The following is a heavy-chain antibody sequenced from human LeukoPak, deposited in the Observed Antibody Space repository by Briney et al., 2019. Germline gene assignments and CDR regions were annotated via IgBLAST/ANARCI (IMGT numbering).Heavy chain of an antibody. D-gene: IGHD3-22*01. CDR1: GGSFSGYY. Sequence: PSETLSLTCAVYGGSFSGYYWSWIRQPPGKGLEWIGEIKHSGSTNYNPSLKRRVTIAVDTSKNQFSLKLSSVTAADTAVYYCARAWYYYDSSGYYPFDYWGQGTLVTVSS. V-gene: IGHV4-34*01. CDR2: IKHSGST. J-gene: IGHJ4*02. CDR3: ARAWYYYDSSGYYPFDY.